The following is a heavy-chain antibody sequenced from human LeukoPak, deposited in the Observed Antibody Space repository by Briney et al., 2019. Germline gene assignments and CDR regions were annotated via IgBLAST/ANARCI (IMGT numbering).Heavy chain of an antibody. CDR1: VGSINNYY. D-gene: IGHD4-17*01. J-gene: IGHJ4*02. CDR3: ARDSSTVTTRHFDY. Sequence: PSETLSLTCTVSVGSINNYYWTWIRQPPGKGLECIGYVYYTGRTYYTPSLKSRVTISVDTSKNQFSLKLNSVTAADTAVYYCARDSSTVTTRHFDYWGQGTLVTVSS. CDR2: VYYTGRT. V-gene: IGHV4-59*01.